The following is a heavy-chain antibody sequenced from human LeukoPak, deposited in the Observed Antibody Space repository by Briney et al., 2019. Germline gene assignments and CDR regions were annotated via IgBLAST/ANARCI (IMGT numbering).Heavy chain of an antibody. V-gene: IGHV3-23*01. CDR3: AKDGSTSLNWNYVSFWNY. D-gene: IGHD1-7*01. CDR1: GFTFSSYA. CDR2: ISGSGGYA. J-gene: IGHJ4*02. Sequence: GGSLRLSCAASGFTFSSYAMSWVRQAPGKGLEWVSSISGSGGYAYYANSVKGRFTISRDNSKNTLYLQMNSLRAEDTAVYYCAKDGSTSLNWNYVSFWNYWGQGTLVTVSS.